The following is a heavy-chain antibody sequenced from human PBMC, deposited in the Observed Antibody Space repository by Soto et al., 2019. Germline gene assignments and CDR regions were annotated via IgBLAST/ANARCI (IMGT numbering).Heavy chain of an antibody. D-gene: IGHD1-1*01. CDR3: ARHDWNGVDY. CDR1: GGSISRNSYY. V-gene: IGHV4-39*01. Sequence: QMQLQESGPGLVKPSETLSLTCTVSGGSISRNSYYWGWIRQPPGKGLELIGSIYYSGSTYYNPSLTSRVTISVDTSKNPFSLKLSSVTAADTAVYYCARHDWNGVDYWGQGTLVTVSS. J-gene: IGHJ4*02. CDR2: IYYSGST.